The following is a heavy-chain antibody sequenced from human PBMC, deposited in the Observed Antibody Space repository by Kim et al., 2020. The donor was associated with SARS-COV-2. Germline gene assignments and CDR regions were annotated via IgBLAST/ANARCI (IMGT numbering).Heavy chain of an antibody. CDR1: GFTFSSYA. CDR2: ISGNGGST. CDR3: LADSSGYYSPGDY. V-gene: IGHV3-64*03. D-gene: IGHD3-22*01. Sequence: GGSLRLSCSASGFTFSSYAMHWVRQAPGKGLEYVSAISGNGGSTYYADSLKGRFTISRDNSKNTLYLQMSSLRAEDTAVYYCLADSSGYYSPGDYWGQGTLVTVSS. J-gene: IGHJ4*02.